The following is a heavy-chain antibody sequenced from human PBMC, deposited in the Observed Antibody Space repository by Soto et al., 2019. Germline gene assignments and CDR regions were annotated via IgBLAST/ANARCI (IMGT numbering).Heavy chain of an antibody. J-gene: IGHJ4*02. CDR3: ASLSIVGPTEYFDY. V-gene: IGHV3-21*01. D-gene: IGHD1-26*01. Sequence: EVQLVESGGGLVKPGGSLRLSCAASGFTFRTYSMNWVRQAPGKGLEWVSYISSSSRYIYYADSMKGRFTISRDNAKNSLYLQMNSLRVEDTAVYYCASLSIVGPTEYFDYWGQGTRVNVSS. CDR1: GFTFRTYS. CDR2: ISSSSRYI.